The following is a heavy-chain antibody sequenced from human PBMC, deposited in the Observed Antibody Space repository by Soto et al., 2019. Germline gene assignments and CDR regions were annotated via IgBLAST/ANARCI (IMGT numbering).Heavy chain of an antibody. J-gene: IGHJ6*02. V-gene: IGHV4-61*01. CDR2: IYYSGST. CDR3: PIFALAAAHYDGMAV. CDR1: GGSLSSGSYY. D-gene: IGHD6-13*01. Sequence: ETLSLPCTVSGGSLSSGSYYWSWIRQPPGKGLEWIGYIYYSGSTNYNPSLKSRVTISVDTSKNQFSLKLSSVTAADTAVYYSPIFALAAAHYDGMAVWGQVTTVTVSS.